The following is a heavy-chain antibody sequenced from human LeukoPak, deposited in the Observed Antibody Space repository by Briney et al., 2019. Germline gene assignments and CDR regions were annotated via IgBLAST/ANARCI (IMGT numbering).Heavy chain of an antibody. CDR3: ARNAQDIVVVPDAIRGVDY. Sequence: PGGSLRLSCAASGFTFSSYAMSWVRQAPGKGLEWVSAIVGSGGTTYYADSVKGRFTISRDNSKNTLYLQMNSLRAEDTAVYYCARNAQDIVVVPDAIRGVDYWGQGTLVTASS. D-gene: IGHD2-2*02. CDR2: IVGSGGTT. J-gene: IGHJ4*02. CDR1: GFTFSSYA. V-gene: IGHV3-23*01.